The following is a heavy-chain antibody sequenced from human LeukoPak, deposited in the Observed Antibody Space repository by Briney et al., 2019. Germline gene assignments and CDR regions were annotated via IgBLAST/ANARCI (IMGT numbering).Heavy chain of an antibody. V-gene: IGHV3-15*07. D-gene: IGHD3-9*01. CDR1: GFTFGYYG. CDR2: IKSKTDGGTT. Sequence: GGSLRLSCVASGFTFGYYGMHWVRQAPGKGLEWVGRIKSKTDGGTTDYAAPVKGRFTISRDDSKNTLYLQMNSLKTEDTAVYYCTTGNYDILTGYYRDYWGQGTLVTVSS. CDR3: TTGNYDILTGYYRDY. J-gene: IGHJ4*02.